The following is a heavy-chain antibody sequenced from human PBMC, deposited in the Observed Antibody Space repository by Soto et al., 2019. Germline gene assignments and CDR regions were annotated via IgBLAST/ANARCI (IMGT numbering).Heavy chain of an antibody. V-gene: IGHV1-2*04. CDR2: INPNSGGT. CDR1: GYTFTGSY. CDR3: ARDRSYCSGRSTSCYSYAFDI. J-gene: IGHJ3*02. Sequence: ASVKVSCKASGYTFTGSYMHWVRQAPGQGLEWMGWINPNSGGTNYAQKFQGWVTMTRDTSISTAYMELSRLRSDDTAVYYCARDRSYCSGRSTSCYSYAFDIWGQGTMVTVSS. D-gene: IGHD2-15*01.